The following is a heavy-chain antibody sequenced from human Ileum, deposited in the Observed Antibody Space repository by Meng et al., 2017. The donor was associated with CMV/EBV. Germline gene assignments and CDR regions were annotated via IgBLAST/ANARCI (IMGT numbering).Heavy chain of an antibody. CDR3: ATSGRGPKYYFDY. CDR1: GGTFSSNA. D-gene: IGHD1-14*01. J-gene: IGHJ4*02. CDR2: ISPIFRTS. V-gene: IGHV1-69*12. Sequence: QVQLVQSGAEVKKPGSSGKVSCEAAGGTFSSNAISWVRHAPGQGLEWMGVISPIFRTSNYAQKFQGRLTITADESTSTAYMELSSLTSGDTAVYYCATSGRGPKYYFDYWGQGTLVTVSS.